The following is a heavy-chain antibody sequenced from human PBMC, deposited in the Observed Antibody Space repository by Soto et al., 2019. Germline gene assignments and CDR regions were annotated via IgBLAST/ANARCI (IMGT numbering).Heavy chain of an antibody. Sequence: SETLSLTCAVYGGSFSGYYWSWIRQPPGKGLEWIGEINHSGSTNYNPSLKSRVTISVDTSKNRFSLKLSSVTAADTAVYYCARGGRADYVWGSYHYYGMDVWGQGTTVTVSS. V-gene: IGHV4-34*01. CDR2: INHSGST. J-gene: IGHJ6*02. CDR1: GGSFSGYY. D-gene: IGHD3-16*02. CDR3: ARGGRADYVWGSYHYYGMDV.